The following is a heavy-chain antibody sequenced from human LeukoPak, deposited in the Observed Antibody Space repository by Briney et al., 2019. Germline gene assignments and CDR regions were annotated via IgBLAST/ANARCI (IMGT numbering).Heavy chain of an antibody. V-gene: IGHV4-38-2*02. Sequence: SETLSLTCTVSDYSISSGYYWGWIRQPPGKGLEWTGSIYHSGSTYYNPSLKSRVTISVDTSKNQFSLKLSSVTAADTAVYYCARTRTTLTTYNWFDPWGQGTLVTVSS. D-gene: IGHD4-17*01. CDR3: ARTRTTLTTYNWFDP. CDR2: IYHSGST. CDR1: DYSISSGYY. J-gene: IGHJ5*02.